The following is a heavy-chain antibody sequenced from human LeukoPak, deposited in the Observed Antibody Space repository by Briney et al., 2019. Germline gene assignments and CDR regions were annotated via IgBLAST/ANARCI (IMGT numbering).Heavy chain of an antibody. J-gene: IGHJ5*02. D-gene: IGHD6-13*01. CDR3: ARGSIAAAGDNWFDP. Sequence: PSETLSLTCTVSGGSISSSSYYWGWIRQPPGKGLEWIGSIYYSGSTYYNPSLKSRVTISVDTSKNQFSLKLSSVTAADTAVYYCARGSIAAAGDNWFDPWGQGTLVTVSS. CDR1: GGSISSSSYY. V-gene: IGHV4-39*07. CDR2: IYYSGST.